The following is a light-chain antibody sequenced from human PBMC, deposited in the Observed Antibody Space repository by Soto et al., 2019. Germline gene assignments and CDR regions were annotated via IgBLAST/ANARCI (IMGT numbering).Light chain of an antibody. V-gene: IGKV3-20*01. J-gene: IGKJ1*01. CDR1: QNINSIY. Sequence: EIVLTQSPDTLSLSPGERATLSCRASQNINSIYLAWYQQKRGQPPRLLIYGASSRATGIPGRFSGSGSGADFTLTISRLEPEDFAVYYCQQYGNSLWTFGQGTKVEIK. CDR3: QQYGNSLWT. CDR2: GAS.